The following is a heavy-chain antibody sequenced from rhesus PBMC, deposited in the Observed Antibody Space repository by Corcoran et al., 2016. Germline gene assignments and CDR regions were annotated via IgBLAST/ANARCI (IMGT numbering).Heavy chain of an antibody. J-gene: IGHJ4*01. CDR2: IHGSGGGT. CDR3: VTTGSTFDY. D-gene: IGHD3-34*01. Sequence: QVQLQESGPGLVKPSETLSLTCDVSGASISGPYYYTWIRQPPGKGLEWIGNIHGSGGGTNYNPSLKNRVTISIDTSKNQFSLKLSSVTAADTALYYCVTTGSTFDYWAQGVLVTVSS. V-gene: IGHV4-106*01. CDR1: GASISGPYY.